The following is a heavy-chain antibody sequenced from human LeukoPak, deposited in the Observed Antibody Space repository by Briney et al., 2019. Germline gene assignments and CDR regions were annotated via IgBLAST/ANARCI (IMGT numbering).Heavy chain of an antibody. J-gene: IGHJ4*02. CDR1: GFTFSSYA. CDR3: AKATREATVASFFGY. D-gene: IGHD3-10*01. CDR2: VSSGGGST. V-gene: IGHV3-23*01. Sequence: GGSLRLSCAASGFTFSSYAMSWVRQAPGKGLEWVSSVSSGGGSTYYADSVKGRFTISRDISKSTVYLQMNSLRVEDTAVYYCAKATREATVASFFGYWGQGTLVTVSS.